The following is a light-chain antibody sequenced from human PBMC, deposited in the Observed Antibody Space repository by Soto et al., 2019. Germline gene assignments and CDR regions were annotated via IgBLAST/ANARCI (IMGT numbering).Light chain of an antibody. Sequence: AIRMTQSPSSFSASTGDRVTITCRASQDISSYLAWYQQKVGKAPKLLIYAAATLQRGAPSRFSGSGSGTDFTLTISRQQSEDFATYYCQQYFSYPYTFGQGTKLEI. CDR2: AAA. CDR1: QDISSY. J-gene: IGKJ2*01. V-gene: IGKV1-8*01. CDR3: QQYFSYPYT.